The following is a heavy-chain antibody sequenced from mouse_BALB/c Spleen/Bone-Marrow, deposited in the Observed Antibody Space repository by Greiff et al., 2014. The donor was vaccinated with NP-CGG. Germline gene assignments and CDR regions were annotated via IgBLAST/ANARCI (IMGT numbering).Heavy chain of an antibody. D-gene: IGHD4-1*01. CDR1: GFTFSSYY. Sequence: SGGGLVKLGGSLTLSCAASGFTFSSYYMSWVRQTPEKRLELVAAINSNGGRTYNPDTVKGRFTITRNNAKNTLYLQMSSLKSEDTALYYGARRGNYDAMDYWGQGTPVTVSS. CDR3: ARRGNYDAMDY. V-gene: IGHV5-6-2*01. J-gene: IGHJ4*01. CDR2: INSNGGRT.